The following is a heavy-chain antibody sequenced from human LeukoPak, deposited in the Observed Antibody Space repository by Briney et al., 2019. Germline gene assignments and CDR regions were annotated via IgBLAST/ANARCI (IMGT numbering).Heavy chain of an antibody. Sequence: GGSLRLSCAASGFTLENYWMNWVRQAPGKGPEWVANIKQDGSVEHYLDSVKGRFTISRDNAKNSLILQMNSLRDEDTAVYYCARWAGVIDFWGQGTPVTVSS. J-gene: IGHJ4*02. D-gene: IGHD3-10*01. V-gene: IGHV3-7*01. CDR2: IKQDGSVE. CDR3: ARWAGVIDF. CDR1: GFTLENYW.